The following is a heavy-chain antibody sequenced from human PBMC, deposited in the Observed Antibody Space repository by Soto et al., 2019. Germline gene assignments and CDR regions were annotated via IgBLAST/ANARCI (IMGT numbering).Heavy chain of an antibody. CDR3: ARRLSSGGIDY. D-gene: IGHD6-19*01. CDR1: GGSISSYY. J-gene: IGHJ4*02. CDR2: IYYSGST. Sequence: QVQLQESGPGLVKPSETLSLTCTVSGGSISSYYWSWIRQPPGKGLEWIGYIYYSGSTNYNPSLKRRVTLSVDTSKNQFSLKLSSVTAADTAVYYCARRLSSGGIDYWGQGTLVTVSS. V-gene: IGHV4-59*08.